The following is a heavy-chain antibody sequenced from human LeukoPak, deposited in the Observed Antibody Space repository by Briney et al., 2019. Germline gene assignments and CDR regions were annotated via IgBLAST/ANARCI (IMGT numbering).Heavy chain of an antibody. V-gene: IGHV3-23*01. CDR2: ISGRDDST. CDR3: AKWGDYDILTGYYDPDY. CDR1: GFTVTNYA. Sequence: GSLRLSCAAPGFTVTNYAMYWVRQAPGKGLEWVSAISGRDDSTYYADSVKGRFTISRDTSKNTLFLQMNSLRAEDTAVYYCAKWGDYDILTGYYDPDYWGQGTLVTVSS. D-gene: IGHD3-9*01. J-gene: IGHJ4*02.